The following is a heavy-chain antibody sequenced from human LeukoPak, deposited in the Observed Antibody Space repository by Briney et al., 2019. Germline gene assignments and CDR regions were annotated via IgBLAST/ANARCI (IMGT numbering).Heavy chain of an antibody. CDR3: VRDDPGVQQERRLSPFDI. CDR2: ISGSGGRT. Sequence: GGSLRLSCAASGFTFSSYAMTWFRQPPGKGLEWVSPISGSGGRTYYADSVKGRFTISRDDSKNTLYLQMNSLRAEDTAVYYCVRDDPGVQQERRLSPFDIWGQGTMATVSS. D-gene: IGHD1-1*01. J-gene: IGHJ3*02. CDR1: GFTFSSYA. V-gene: IGHV3-23*01.